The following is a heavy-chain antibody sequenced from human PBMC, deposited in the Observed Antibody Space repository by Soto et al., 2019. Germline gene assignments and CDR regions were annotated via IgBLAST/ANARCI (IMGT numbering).Heavy chain of an antibody. Sequence: GGSLRLSCAASGFTFISYGMHWVRQAPGKGLEWVAVISYDGSNKYYADSVKGRFTISRDNSKNTLYLQMNSLRAEDTAVYYCAKDKSSSAYYYYGMDVWGQGTTVTVSS. J-gene: IGHJ6*02. CDR3: AKDKSSSAYYYYGMDV. V-gene: IGHV3-30*18. D-gene: IGHD6-6*01. CDR2: ISYDGSNK. CDR1: GFTFISYG.